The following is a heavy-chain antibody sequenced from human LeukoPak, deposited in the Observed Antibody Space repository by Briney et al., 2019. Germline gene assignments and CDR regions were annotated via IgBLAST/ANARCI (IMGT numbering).Heavy chain of an antibody. Sequence: SETLSLTCTVSGGSISSYYWSWIRQPAGKGLEWIGRIYTSGSTNYNPSLKSRVTMSVDTSKNQFSLKLSSVTAADTAVYYCAREHLVGTMIVVVKTRPINWFDPWGQGTLVTVSS. CDR1: GGSISSYY. CDR2: IYTSGST. V-gene: IGHV4-4*07. CDR3: AREHLVGTMIVVVKTRPINWFDP. J-gene: IGHJ5*02. D-gene: IGHD3-22*01.